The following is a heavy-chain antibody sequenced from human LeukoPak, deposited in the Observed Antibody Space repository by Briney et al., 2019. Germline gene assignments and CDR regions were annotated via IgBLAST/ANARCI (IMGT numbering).Heavy chain of an antibody. J-gene: IGHJ6*03. CDR2: ISSSSSYI. CDR3: ARDPCSSTSCYSFYYYYYMDV. Sequence: GGSLRLSCAASGFTFSSYSMNWVRQAPGKGLEWVSSISSSSSYIYYADSVKGRFTISRDNAKNSLYLQMNSLRAEDTAVYYCARDPCSSTSCYSFYYYYYMDVWGKGTTVTVSS. V-gene: IGHV3-21*01. D-gene: IGHD2-2*02. CDR1: GFTFSSYS.